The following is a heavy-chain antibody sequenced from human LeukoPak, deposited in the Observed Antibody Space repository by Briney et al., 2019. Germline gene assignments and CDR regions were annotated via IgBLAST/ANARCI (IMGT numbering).Heavy chain of an antibody. CDR2: IYHSGST. D-gene: IGHD1-26*01. CDR1: GGSFSDYD. V-gene: IGHV4-34*01. CDR3: ASPQVGAPNYFDY. J-gene: IGHJ4*02. Sequence: SETLSLTCGVHGGSFSDYDWSWIRQPPGKGLEWMGEIYHSGSTNYNPSLKSRVNISVDTSKNQFSLKLSSVTVEDTAVYYCASPQVGAPNYFDYWGQGTLVTVSS.